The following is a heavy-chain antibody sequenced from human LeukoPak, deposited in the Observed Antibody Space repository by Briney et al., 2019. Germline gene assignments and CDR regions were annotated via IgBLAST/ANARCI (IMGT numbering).Heavy chain of an antibody. CDR2: ISAYNGNT. CDR3: ASATEMFSSSWYESPDAFDI. V-gene: IGHV1-18*04. Sequence: ASVKVSCKASGYTFTSYGISWVRQAPGQGLEWMGWISAYNGNTNYAQKLQGRVTMTTDTSTSTAYMELRSLRSDDTAVYYCASATEMFSSSWYESPDAFDIWGQGTMVTVSS. D-gene: IGHD6-13*01. CDR1: GYTFTSYG. J-gene: IGHJ3*02.